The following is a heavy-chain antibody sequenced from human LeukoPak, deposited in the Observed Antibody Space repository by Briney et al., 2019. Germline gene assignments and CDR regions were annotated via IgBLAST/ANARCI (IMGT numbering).Heavy chain of an antibody. D-gene: IGHD6-13*01. V-gene: IGHV4-39*01. CDR1: GGSISTSSYY. CDR2: VYYNGNT. J-gene: IGHJ5*02. Sequence: SETLSLTCTVSGGSISTSSYYWGWIRQPPGKGLEWIGSVYYNGNTYYNPSLKSRVTISVDTSKNRFSLKLSSVTAADTAVYYCARQAFDYCSSWYEGYWIDPWGQGTLVSVSS. CDR3: ARQAFDYCSSWYEGYWIDP.